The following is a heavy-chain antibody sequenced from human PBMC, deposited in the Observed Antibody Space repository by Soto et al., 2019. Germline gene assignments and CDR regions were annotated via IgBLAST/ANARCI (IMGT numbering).Heavy chain of an antibody. CDR1: GGSISSFY. V-gene: IGHV4-59*01. CDR2: IYYSGTT. Sequence: SETLSLTCTVSGGSISSFYWSWIRQPPGKGLEWIGYIYYSGTTNYNPSLKSRVTMSVDTSKKQFSLNLSSVTAADTAVYYCARTWYSYYYMDVWGKGTTVTVSS. J-gene: IGHJ6*03. CDR3: ARTWYSYYYMDV.